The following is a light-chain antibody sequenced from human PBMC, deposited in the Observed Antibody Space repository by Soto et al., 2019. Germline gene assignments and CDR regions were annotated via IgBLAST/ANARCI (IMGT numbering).Light chain of an antibody. Sequence: EILITQSPATLYVSPGERATLSCRASQSVSSNLAWYQQKTGQAPRLLIYDASNRDTGIPGRFSGSGSGTDFTLTISSLEPEDFAVYYCQQRSNRPPTFGQGTRLEIK. CDR2: DAS. CDR1: QSVSSN. CDR3: QQRSNRPPT. J-gene: IGKJ5*01. V-gene: IGKV3-11*01.